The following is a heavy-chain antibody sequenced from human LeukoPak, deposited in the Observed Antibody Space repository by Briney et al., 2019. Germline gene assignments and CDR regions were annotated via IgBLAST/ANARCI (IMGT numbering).Heavy chain of an antibody. V-gene: IGHV3-23*01. CDR3: AKDGALLRWPVYYFDY. CDR1: GFTFIDAW. CDR2: ISGSGGST. D-gene: IGHD4-23*01. J-gene: IGHJ4*02. Sequence: GESLRLSCATSGFTFIDAWMNWVRQAPGKGLEWVSAISGSGGSTYYADSVKGRFTISRDNSKNTLYLQMNSLRAEDTAVYYCAKDGALLRWPVYYFDYWGQGTLVTVSS.